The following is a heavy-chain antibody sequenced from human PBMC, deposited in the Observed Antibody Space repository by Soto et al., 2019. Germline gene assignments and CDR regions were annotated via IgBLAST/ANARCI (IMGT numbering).Heavy chain of an antibody. Sequence: QVQLVQSGAEVKKPGASVKVSCKASGYTLAGYYMHWLRQAPGQGLEWMGWINPNSGGTNYAQKVQGRVTMTRDTAINTAYMELRSLRSDDKAVYYCARDVPGEFWFDPWGQGTLVTVSS. J-gene: IGHJ5*02. CDR3: ARDVPGEFWFDP. CDR1: GYTLAGYY. CDR2: INPNSGGT. V-gene: IGHV1-2*02. D-gene: IGHD3-16*01.